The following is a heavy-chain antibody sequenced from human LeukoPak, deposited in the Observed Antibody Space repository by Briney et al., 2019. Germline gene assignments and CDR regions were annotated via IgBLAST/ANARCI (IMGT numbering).Heavy chain of an antibody. V-gene: IGHV4-59*08. J-gene: IGHJ6*01. CDR1: GGSISSFY. CDR3: ARQYYYYYGTDV. CDR2: IYYSGST. Sequence: SETLSLTCTVSGGSISSFYWSWTRQPPAKGLEWIGYIYYSGSTNYNPALKSRVTISVDTSKNQYSLKLNSVTAADTAVYYCARQYYYYYGTDVWGQGTTVTVSS.